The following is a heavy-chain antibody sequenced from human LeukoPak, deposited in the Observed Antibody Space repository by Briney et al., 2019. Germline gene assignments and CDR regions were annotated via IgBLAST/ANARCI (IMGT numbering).Heavy chain of an antibody. CDR3: AKGGGAYYSDSNTYSAPFGH. Sequence: GGSLRLSCAASGFTFSSYAINWVRQSPGKGLEWVSGISGSGGSTYYADPVKGRFTISRDNSKNTLYLQMNSLRAEDTAVYYCAKGGGAYYSDSNTYSAPFGHWGQGTLVTVSS. V-gene: IGHV3-23*01. D-gene: IGHD3-22*01. CDR1: GFTFSSYA. J-gene: IGHJ4*02. CDR2: ISGSGGST.